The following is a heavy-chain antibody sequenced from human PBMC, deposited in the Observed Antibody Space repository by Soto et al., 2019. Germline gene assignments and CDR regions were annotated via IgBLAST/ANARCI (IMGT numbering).Heavy chain of an antibody. CDR1: GGSISSSSYY. CDR2: IYYSGST. CDR3: AREAAPIVVGWGSFDY. Sequence: SETLSLTCTVSGGSISSSSYYWGWIRQPPGKGLEWIGSIYYSGSTYYNPSLKSRLTISVDTSKNQFSLKLSSVTAADTAVYYCAREAAPIVVGWGSFDYWGQGTLVTVSS. D-gene: IGHD3-16*01. V-gene: IGHV4-39*02. J-gene: IGHJ4*02.